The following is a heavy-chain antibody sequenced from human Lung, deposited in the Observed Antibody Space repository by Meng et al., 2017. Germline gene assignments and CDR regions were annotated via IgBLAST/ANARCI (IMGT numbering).Heavy chain of an antibody. Sequence: QLPLQRCGEGLLKPSVTPSLTCVVSGGSFNDYYWSWIRQPPGKGLEWIGEINHSGSTNSNPSLESRATISVDTSQNNLSLKLSSVTAADSAVYYCARGPTTMAHDFDYWGQGTLVTVSS. J-gene: IGHJ4*02. V-gene: IGHV4-34*01. CDR3: ARGPTTMAHDFDY. D-gene: IGHD4-11*01. CDR2: INHSGST. CDR1: GGSFNDYY.